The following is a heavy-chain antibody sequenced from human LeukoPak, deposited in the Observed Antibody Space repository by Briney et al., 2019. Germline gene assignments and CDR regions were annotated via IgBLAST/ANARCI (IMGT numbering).Heavy chain of an antibody. CDR1: GGSISSSSYY. D-gene: IGHD4-23*01. J-gene: IGHJ4*02. Sequence: TSETLSLTCTVSGGSISSSSYYWGWIRQPPGKGLEWIGSIYYSGSTYYNPSLKSRVTISVDTSKNQFSLKLSSVTAADTAVYYCARDDYGGKNAIDYWGQGTLVTVSS. CDR3: ARDDYGGKNAIDY. V-gene: IGHV4-39*07. CDR2: IYYSGST.